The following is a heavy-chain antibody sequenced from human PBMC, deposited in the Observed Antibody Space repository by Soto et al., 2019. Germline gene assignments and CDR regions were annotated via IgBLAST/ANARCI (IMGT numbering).Heavy chain of an antibody. V-gene: IGHV1-69*12. D-gene: IGHD3-9*01. Sequence: QVQLVQSGAEVKKPGSSVKVSCKASGGTFSSYAISWVRQAPGQGLEWMGGIIPIFGTANYAQKFQGRLTLTADDSTXXAXMXXISLRSEDTAVYYCARDREMANILFSSRSGYGMYVWGQGTTVTVSS. J-gene: IGHJ6*02. CDR1: GGTFSSYA. CDR3: ARDREMANILFSSRSGYGMYV. CDR2: IIPIFGTA.